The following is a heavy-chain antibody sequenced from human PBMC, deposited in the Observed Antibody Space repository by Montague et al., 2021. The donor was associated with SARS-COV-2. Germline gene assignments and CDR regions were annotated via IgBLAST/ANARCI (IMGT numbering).Heavy chain of an antibody. CDR3: AKQARITMIVGVYPDGIDY. V-gene: IGHV3-23*03. J-gene: IGHJ4*02. CDR2: IYSGGSST. CDR1: GFTFSSYA. Sequence: SLRLSCAASGFTFSSYAMSWVRQAPGKGLEWVSVIYSGGSSTYYADSVKGRFTISGDNSKNTLYLQMNSLRAEDTAVYYCAKQARITMIVGVYPDGIDYWGQGTLVTVSS. D-gene: IGHD3-22*01.